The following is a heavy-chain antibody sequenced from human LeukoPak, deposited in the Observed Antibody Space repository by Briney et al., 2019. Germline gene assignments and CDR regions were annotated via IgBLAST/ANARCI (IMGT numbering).Heavy chain of an antibody. V-gene: IGHV3-23*01. J-gene: IGHJ4*02. CDR2: ISGSGGST. Sequence: PGGSLRLSCAASGFTFSSYAMHWVRQAPGKGLEWVSAISGSGGSTYYADSVKGRFTISRDNSKNTLYLQMNILRAEDTAVYYCAKKIAIVVVTAIDYWGQGPLVTDSS. D-gene: IGHD2-21*02. CDR1: GFTFSSYA. CDR3: AKKIAIVVVTAIDY.